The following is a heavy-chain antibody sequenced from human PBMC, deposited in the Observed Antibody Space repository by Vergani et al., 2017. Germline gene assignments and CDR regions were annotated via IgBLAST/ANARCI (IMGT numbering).Heavy chain of an antibody. CDR3: TRLGWSTLQFFSSY. Sequence: EVQLVESGGGLVQPGGSLKLSCAASGFTFSGSAMHWVRQASGKGLEWVGRIRSKANSYATAYAASVKGRFTISRDDSKNTAYLQMNSLKTEDTAVYYCTRLGWSTLQFFSSYWGQGTLVTVSS. CDR1: GFTFSGSA. V-gene: IGHV3-73*01. CDR2: IRSKANSYAT. J-gene: IGHJ4*02. D-gene: IGHD5-24*01.